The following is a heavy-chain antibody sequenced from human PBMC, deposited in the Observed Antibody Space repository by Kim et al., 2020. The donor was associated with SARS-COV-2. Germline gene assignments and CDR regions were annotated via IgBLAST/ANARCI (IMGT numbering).Heavy chain of an antibody. CDR1: GDTFSSSA. D-gene: IGHD4-17*01. CDR2: IIPFFKTI. Sequence: SVKVSCKASGDTFSSSALSWVRQTPGQGLEWMGVIIPFFKTINYAQKFQDRATISADASTSIVYLELASLRSDDTAIYYCATHIPYGNKHFDSLGQGPL. CDR3: ATHIPYGNKHFDS. J-gene: IGHJ4*02. V-gene: IGHV1-69*13.